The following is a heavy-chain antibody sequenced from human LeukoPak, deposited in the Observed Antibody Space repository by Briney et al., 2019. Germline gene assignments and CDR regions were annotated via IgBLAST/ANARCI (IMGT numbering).Heavy chain of an antibody. CDR1: GGSISSGGYS. V-gene: IGHV4-30-2*01. Sequence: SETLSLTCAVSGGSISSGGYSWSWIRQPPGKGLEWIGYIYHSGGTYYNPSLKSRVTISVDRSKNQFSLKLSSVTAADTAVYYCARGGLYYDSSGYYTYPFDCWGQGTLVTVSS. D-gene: IGHD3-22*01. CDR3: ARGGLYYDSSGYYTYPFDC. J-gene: IGHJ4*02. CDR2: IYHSGGT.